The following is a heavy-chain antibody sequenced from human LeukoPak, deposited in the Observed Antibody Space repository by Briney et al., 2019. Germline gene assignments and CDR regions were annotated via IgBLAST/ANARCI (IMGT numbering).Heavy chain of an antibody. CDR1: GYTFTSYG. CDR3: ARGSDTYGYGYKLDP. J-gene: IGHJ5*02. CDR2: ISAYNGNT. Sequence: ASVKVSCKASGYTFTSYGISWVRQAPGQGLEWMGWISAYNGNTNYAQKLQGRVTMTTDTSTSTAYMELRSLRSDDTAVYYCARGSDTYGYGYKLDPWGQGTLVTVSS. V-gene: IGHV1-18*01. D-gene: IGHD5-18*01.